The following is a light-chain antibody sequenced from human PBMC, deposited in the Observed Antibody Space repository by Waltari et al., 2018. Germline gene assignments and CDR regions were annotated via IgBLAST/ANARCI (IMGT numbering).Light chain of an antibody. J-gene: IGKJ1*01. V-gene: IGKV3-20*01. CDR2: DAS. CDR3: QHYVRLPVT. Sequence: EIVLTQSPGNLSLSPGERATLSCRASQSFSRALAWYQQKPGQAPRLLIYDASTRAIGIPDRFSGGGSRTDFSLTISRLEPEDFAVYYCQHYVRLPVTFGQGTTVEIK. CDR1: QSFSRA.